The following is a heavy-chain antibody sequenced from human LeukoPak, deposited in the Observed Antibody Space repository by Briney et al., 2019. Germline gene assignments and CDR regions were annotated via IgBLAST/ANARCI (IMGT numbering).Heavy chain of an antibody. CDR1: GFTFSSYG. D-gene: IGHD6-13*01. CDR3: ANLAAADY. CDR2: ISNDGSNK. V-gene: IGHV3-30*18. J-gene: IGHJ4*02. Sequence: GGSLRLSCAASGFTFSSYGMHWVRQAPGKGLEWVAVISNDGSNKYYADSVKGRFTISRDNSKNTLYLQMNSLRAEDTAVYYCANLAAADYWGQGTLVTVSS.